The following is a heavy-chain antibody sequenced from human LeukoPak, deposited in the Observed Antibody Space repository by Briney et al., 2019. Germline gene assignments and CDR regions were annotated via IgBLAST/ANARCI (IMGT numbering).Heavy chain of an antibody. D-gene: IGHD3-10*01. Sequence: EASVKVSCKASGYTFTSYGINWVRQAPGQGLEWMGWISAYNGNTNYAQNLQGRVTMTTDTSTSTAYMELRSLRSDDTAVYYCARGTLYYGSAPLDYWGQGTLVTVSS. J-gene: IGHJ4*02. CDR2: ISAYNGNT. CDR3: ARGTLYYGSAPLDY. V-gene: IGHV1-18*01. CDR1: GYTFTSYG.